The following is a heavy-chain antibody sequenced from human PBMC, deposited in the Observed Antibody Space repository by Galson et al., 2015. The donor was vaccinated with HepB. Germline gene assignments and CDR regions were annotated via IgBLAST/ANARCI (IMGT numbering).Heavy chain of an antibody. CDR2: IKANVDGGTS. J-gene: IGHJ4*02. D-gene: IGHD2-15*01. Sequence: SLRLSCAASGLSFNNAWMSWVRRAPGKGLEWVGQIKANVDGGTSEYAAPVKGRFFISREDSKNTMYLQMNSLKAEDTAGYYCTTEDGPYSDTYFDIWGQGTLVTVSS. CDR3: TTEDGPYSDTYFDI. CDR1: GLSFNNAW. V-gene: IGHV3-15*01.